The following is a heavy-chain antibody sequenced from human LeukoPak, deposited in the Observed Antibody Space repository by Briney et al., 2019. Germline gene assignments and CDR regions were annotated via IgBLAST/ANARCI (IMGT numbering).Heavy chain of an antibody. CDR2: FYYIGGT. CDR1: RGSISSSSYY. D-gene: IGHD4-11*01. V-gene: IGHV4-39*01. CDR3: ARILTTFDS. Sequence: SETLSLTCTVSRGSISSSSYYWGWIRQPQGKRLEWIGSFYYIGGTYYNPSLEGRVSISADSSKNQFSLKLTSVTAADTALYYCARILTTFDSWGQGTLVTVSS. J-gene: IGHJ4*02.